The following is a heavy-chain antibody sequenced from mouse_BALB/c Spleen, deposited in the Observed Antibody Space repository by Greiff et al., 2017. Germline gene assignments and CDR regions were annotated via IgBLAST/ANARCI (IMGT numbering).Heavy chain of an antibody. CDR3: ARITAVVAPVAY. CDR2: IDPANGNT. J-gene: IGHJ3*01. D-gene: IGHD1-1*01. CDR1: GFNIKDTY. V-gene: IGHV14-3*02. Sequence: VQLKESGAELVKPGASVKLSCTASGFNIKDTYMHWVKQRPEQGLEWIGRIDPANGNTKYDRKFQGKATITADTSSNTAYLQLSSLTSEDTAVYYCARITAVVAPVAYWGQGTLVTVSA.